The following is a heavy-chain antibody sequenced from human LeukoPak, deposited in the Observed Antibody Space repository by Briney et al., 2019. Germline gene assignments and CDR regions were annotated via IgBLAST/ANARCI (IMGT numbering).Heavy chain of an antibody. J-gene: IGHJ3*02. CDR2: IYYSGST. D-gene: IGHD5-18*01. Sequence: SETLSLTCTVSGDSVSSGSYYWSWIRQPPGTGLEWIGYIYYSGSTNYNPSLKSRVTISVDTSKNQFSLKLSSVTAADTAVYYCARARGYSYGFSPGSDAFDIWGQGTMVTVSS. CDR3: ARARGYSYGFSPGSDAFDI. CDR1: GDSVSSGSYY. V-gene: IGHV4-61*01.